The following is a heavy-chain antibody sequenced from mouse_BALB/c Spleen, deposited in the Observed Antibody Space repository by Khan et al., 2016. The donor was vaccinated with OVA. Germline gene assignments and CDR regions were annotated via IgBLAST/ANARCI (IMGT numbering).Heavy chain of an antibody. J-gene: IGHJ2*01. Sequence: QVQLQQSGAELVRPGASVKLSCQVSGYTFTNYWINWVKQRPGQGLEWIGNIYPSDSYTNSNQKFKDKATLTVDKSSSTAYMQLSSPTSEDSAVYYCTRGDPGNFEYWGQGTTLTVSS. D-gene: IGHD2-13*01. V-gene: IGHV1-69*02. CDR2: IYPSDSYT. CDR1: GYTFTNYW. CDR3: TRGDPGNFEY.